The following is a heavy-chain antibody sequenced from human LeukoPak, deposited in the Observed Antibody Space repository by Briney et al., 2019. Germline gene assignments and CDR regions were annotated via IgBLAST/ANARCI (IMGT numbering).Heavy chain of an antibody. D-gene: IGHD5-18*01. J-gene: IGHJ3*02. CDR2: ISGSDSST. V-gene: IGHV3-23*01. CDR1: GFSFSSYG. Sequence: PGGTLRLSCAASGFSFSSYGMSWVRQAPGKGLEWVSTISGSDSSTYFADSVKGRFTISRDNFKNTLYLQMNSLRAEDTAVYYCAKHSYGFNGAFDIWGQGTMVTVSS. CDR3: AKHSYGFNGAFDI.